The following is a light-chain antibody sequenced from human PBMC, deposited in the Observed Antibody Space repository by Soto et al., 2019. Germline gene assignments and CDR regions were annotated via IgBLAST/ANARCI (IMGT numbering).Light chain of an antibody. J-gene: IGLJ1*01. Sequence: QSVLTQPASVSGSPGQSITISCTGTSNDIGAYNYVSWYQQHPGKAPKLMIYEVTERPSGVSNRFSGSKSDITASLTISGLQAEDEADYYCSSYARTSTYVFGTGTRSPS. CDR1: SNDIGAYNY. CDR3: SSYARTSTYV. CDR2: EVT. V-gene: IGLV2-14*01.